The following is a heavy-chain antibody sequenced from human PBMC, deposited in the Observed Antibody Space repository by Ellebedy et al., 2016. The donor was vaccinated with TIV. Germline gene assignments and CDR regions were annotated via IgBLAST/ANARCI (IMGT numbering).Heavy chain of an antibody. J-gene: IGHJ3*02. CDR3: ARDGGGEAMVRGVIRI. D-gene: IGHD3-10*01. CDR2: ISAYNGNT. CDR1: GYTFTSYG. Sequence: ASVTVSCKASGYTFTSYGISWVRQAPGQGLEWTGWISAYNGNTNYAQKLQGRVTMTTDTPTSTAYMELGSLRSDDTAVYYCARDGGGEAMVRGVIRIWGQGTMVTVSS. V-gene: IGHV1-18*04.